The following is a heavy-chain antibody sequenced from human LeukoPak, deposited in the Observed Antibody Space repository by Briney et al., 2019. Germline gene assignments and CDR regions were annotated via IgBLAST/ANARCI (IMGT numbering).Heavy chain of an antibody. J-gene: IGHJ4*02. D-gene: IGHD5-18*01. CDR1: GFTFSSYS. CDR3: VTDTSMGGLLDY. CDR2: ISSSSNTK. V-gene: IGHV3-48*02. Sequence: GGSLRLSCAASGFTFSSYSMNWVRQAPGQGLEWVSYISSSSNTKNYADSVKGRFTISRDNGKNSLYLQMNSLRDEDTALYYCVTDTSMGGLLDYWGQGTLVTVSS.